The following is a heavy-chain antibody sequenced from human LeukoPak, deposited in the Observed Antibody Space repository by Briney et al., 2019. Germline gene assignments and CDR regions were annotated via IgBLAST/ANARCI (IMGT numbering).Heavy chain of an antibody. CDR1: GFTFSSHW. J-gene: IGHJ4*02. CDR2: IKQDGSEK. CDR3: AKDRRGWWYYFDY. V-gene: IGHV3-7*03. Sequence: GGSLRLSCAASGFTFSSHWMSWVRQAPGKGLEWVANIKQDGSEKYYVDSVKGRFTISRDNSKNTLYLQMNSLRAEDTAVYYCAKDRRGWWYYFDYWGQGTLVTVSS. D-gene: IGHD6-19*01.